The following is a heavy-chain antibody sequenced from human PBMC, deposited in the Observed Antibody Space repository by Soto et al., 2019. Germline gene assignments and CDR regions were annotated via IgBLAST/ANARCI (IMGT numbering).Heavy chain of an antibody. CDR3: ARDLRTIFGVAIGSNWFDP. CDR2: IIPIFGTA. V-gene: IGHV1-69*13. CDR1: GGTFSSYA. J-gene: IGHJ5*02. Sequence: ASVKVSCKASGGTFSSYAISWVRQAPGQGLEWMGGIIPIFGTANYAQKFQGRVTITADESTSTAYMELSSLRSEDTAVYYCARDLRTIFGVAIGSNWFDPWGQGTLVTVSS. D-gene: IGHD3-3*01.